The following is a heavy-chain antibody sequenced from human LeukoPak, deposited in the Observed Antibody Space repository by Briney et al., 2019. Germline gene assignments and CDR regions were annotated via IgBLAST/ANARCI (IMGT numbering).Heavy chain of an antibody. CDR3: ARDSTIVGATTSDY. CDR2: ISSSSSYI. CDR1: GFTFSSYS. Sequence: GGSLRLSCAASGFTFSSYSMNWVRQAPGKGLEWVSSISSSSSYIYYADSVKSRFTISRDNAKNSLYLQMNSLRAEDTAVYYCARDSTIVGATTSDYWGQGTLVTVSS. D-gene: IGHD1-26*01. J-gene: IGHJ4*02. V-gene: IGHV3-21*01.